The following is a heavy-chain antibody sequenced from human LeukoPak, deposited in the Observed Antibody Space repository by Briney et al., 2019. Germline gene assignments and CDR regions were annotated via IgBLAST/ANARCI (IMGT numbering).Heavy chain of an antibody. D-gene: IGHD6-19*01. Sequence: PGGSLRVSCAASGFIFSSYGMHWVRQAPGKGLEWVAVISYDGSNKYYADSVKGRFTISRDNSKNTLYLQMNSLRAEDTAVYYCAKDQYSSGWYVGPPYYYYYGMDVWGQGTTVTVSS. CDR1: GFIFSSYG. V-gene: IGHV3-30*18. CDR2: ISYDGSNK. CDR3: AKDQYSSGWYVGPPYYYYYGMDV. J-gene: IGHJ6*02.